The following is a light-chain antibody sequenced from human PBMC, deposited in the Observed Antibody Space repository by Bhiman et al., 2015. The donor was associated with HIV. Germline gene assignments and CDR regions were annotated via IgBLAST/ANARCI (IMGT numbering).Light chain of an antibody. Sequence: SYELTQPPSVSVSPGQTARITCSGDALPKRYAYWYQQKPGQSPMLVIYQDNKRPSGIPERFSASNSGNTATLTISGAQAMDEADYYCQSWERNTASVFGTGTKVTVL. V-gene: IGLV3-1*01. CDR3: QSWERNTASV. CDR1: ALPKRY. J-gene: IGLJ1*01. CDR2: QDN.